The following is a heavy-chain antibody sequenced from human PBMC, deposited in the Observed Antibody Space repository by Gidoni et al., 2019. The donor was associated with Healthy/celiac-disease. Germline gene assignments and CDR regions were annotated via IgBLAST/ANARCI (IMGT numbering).Heavy chain of an antibody. J-gene: IGHJ5*02. CDR2: ISYDGSNK. CDR1: EFTFSSYA. CDR3: ARADFSHNWFDP. D-gene: IGHD3-3*01. V-gene: IGHV3-30-3*01. Sequence: QVQLVESGGGVVQPGRSLRLACAASEFTFSSYAMHWVRQAPGKGLEWVAVISYDGSNKYYADSVKGRFTISRDNSKNTLYLQMNSLRAEDTAVYYCARADFSHNWFDPWGQGTLVTVSS.